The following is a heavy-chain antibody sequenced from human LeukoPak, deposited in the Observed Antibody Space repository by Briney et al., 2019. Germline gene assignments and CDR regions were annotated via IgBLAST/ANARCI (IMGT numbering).Heavy chain of an antibody. V-gene: IGHV1-46*01. CDR3: ARNYYDSSGYYFDY. Sequence: ASVTVSCTASGYTFTSYYMHWVRQAPGQGLEWMGIINPSGGSTSYAQKFQGRVTMTRDTSTSTAYMELRSLRSDDTAVYYCARNYYDSSGYYFDYWGQGTLVTVSS. CDR1: GYTFTSYY. D-gene: IGHD3-22*01. CDR2: INPSGGST. J-gene: IGHJ4*02.